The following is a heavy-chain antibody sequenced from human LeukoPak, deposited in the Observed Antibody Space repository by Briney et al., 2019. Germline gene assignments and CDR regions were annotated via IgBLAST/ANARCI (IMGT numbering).Heavy chain of an antibody. J-gene: IGHJ4*02. CDR2: ISYDGSNK. Sequence: PGGSLRLSCAASGFTFSNYSMHWVRQTPGKGLEWVVVISYDGSNKYYADSVKGRFTISRDNSKNTLYLQMNSLRAEDTAVYYCARDRQWLFTDYWGQGTLVTVSS. CDR1: GFTFSNYS. V-gene: IGHV3-30*03. CDR3: ARDRQWLFTDY. D-gene: IGHD6-19*01.